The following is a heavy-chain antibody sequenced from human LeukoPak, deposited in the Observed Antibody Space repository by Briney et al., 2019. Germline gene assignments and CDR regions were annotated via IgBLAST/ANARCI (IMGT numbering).Heavy chain of an antibody. CDR1: GFSFSSYA. Sequence: GGSLRLSCAASGFSFSSYAMNWVREAPGKGREWVSIIFGNGDTTYYADSVKGRFTDSRDNSKDTLYLQMNDLRPYDTAIYYCAKRNTMVRGGPCFDYWGQGLLVTVSS. CDR3: AKRNTMVRGGPCFDY. D-gene: IGHD3-10*01. J-gene: IGHJ4*02. V-gene: IGHV3-23*01. CDR2: IFGNGDTT.